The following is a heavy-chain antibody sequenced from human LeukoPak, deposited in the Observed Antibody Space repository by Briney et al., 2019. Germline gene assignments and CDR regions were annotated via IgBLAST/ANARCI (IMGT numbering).Heavy chain of an antibody. J-gene: IGHJ5*01. V-gene: IGHV3-48*03. D-gene: IGHD6-6*01. Sequence: GGSLRLSCAASGFTFSSYEMNWVRHAPEKGRGWVSYISSSGSTIYYANAVKGRFTISRDNAKSSLYLQMSSLRAEDTAVYYCARDRGIADRPGWLDFWGQGILVTVSS. CDR3: ARDRGIADRPGWLDF. CDR1: GFTFSSYE. CDR2: ISSSGSTI.